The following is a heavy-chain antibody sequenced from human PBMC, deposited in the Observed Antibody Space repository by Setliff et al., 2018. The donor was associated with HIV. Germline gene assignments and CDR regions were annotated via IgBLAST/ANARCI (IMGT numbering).Heavy chain of an antibody. D-gene: IGHD3-16*02. CDR3: ATDPGRRITFGGVIVNPDY. J-gene: IGHJ4*02. V-gene: IGHV3-73*01. CDR2: IGSKANSYAT. Sequence: PGGSLRLSCAASGFTFSGSTIHWVRQASGKGLEWVGRIGSKANSYATAYAASVKGRFTTSREDSKNTAYLQMNSLKTEDTAVYYCATDPGRRITFGGVIVNPDYWGQGTLVTVSS. CDR1: GFTFSGST.